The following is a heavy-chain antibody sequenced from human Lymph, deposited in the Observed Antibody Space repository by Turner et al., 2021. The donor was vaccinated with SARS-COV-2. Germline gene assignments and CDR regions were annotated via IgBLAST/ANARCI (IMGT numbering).Heavy chain of an antibody. J-gene: IGHJ4*02. CDR1: GFTFSSYS. D-gene: IGHD2-21*02. CDR2: ITFTSSYI. Sequence: EVQLVESGGGLVKPGGCLRLSCAASGFTFSSYSMNWVRQAPGKGLEWVSSITFTSSYIYYADSVKGRFTISRDNAKNSLYLQMNSLRAEDTAVYYCARGPPDFPYYFDYWGQGTLVTVSS. V-gene: IGHV3-21*01. CDR3: ARGPPDFPYYFDY.